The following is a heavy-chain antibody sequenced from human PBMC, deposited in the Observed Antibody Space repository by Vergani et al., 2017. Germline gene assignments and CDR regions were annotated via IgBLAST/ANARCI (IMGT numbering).Heavy chain of an antibody. V-gene: IGHV4-39*01. D-gene: IGHD4-17*01. CDR3: ARLRLDDALDI. CDR2: IYYSGST. J-gene: IGHJ3*02. Sequence: QLQLQESGPGLGKPSETVSLTCTVSGGSIRSSSYYWGWIRQPPGKGLEWIGSIYYSGSTYYNPPLKSRVTISVDTSKNQFSLNLSSVTAADTAVYHCARLRLDDALDIWGQGTMVTVSS. CDR1: GGSIRSSSYY.